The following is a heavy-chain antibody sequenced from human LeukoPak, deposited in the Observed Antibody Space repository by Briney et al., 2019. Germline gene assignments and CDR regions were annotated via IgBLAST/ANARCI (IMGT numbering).Heavy chain of an antibody. D-gene: IGHD6-13*01. CDR3: ARGVGSSWPGWFDP. CDR2: ISHSGRTI. J-gene: IGHJ5*02. V-gene: IGHV3-48*03. CDR1: GFTFSNYE. Sequence: GGSLRLSCAASGFTFSNYELNWVRQAPGKGLEWLSYISHSGRTIYSADSVKGRFTISRDNAKNSLYLQMNSLRAEDTAVYYCARGVGSSWPGWFDPWGQGTLVTVSS.